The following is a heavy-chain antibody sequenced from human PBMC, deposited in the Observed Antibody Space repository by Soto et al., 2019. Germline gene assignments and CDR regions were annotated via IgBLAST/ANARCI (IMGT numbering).Heavy chain of an antibody. CDR3: ARRAKTGYYYDSSGYYPGRAFDI. Sequence: ESLKISCKGSGYSFTSYWIGWVRQMPGKGLEWMGIIYPGDSDTRYSPSFQGQVTISADKSISTAYLQWSSLKASDTAMYYCARRAKTGYYYDSSGYYPGRAFDIWGQGTMVTVS. J-gene: IGHJ3*02. D-gene: IGHD3-22*01. V-gene: IGHV5-51*01. CDR2: IYPGDSDT. CDR1: GYSFTSYW.